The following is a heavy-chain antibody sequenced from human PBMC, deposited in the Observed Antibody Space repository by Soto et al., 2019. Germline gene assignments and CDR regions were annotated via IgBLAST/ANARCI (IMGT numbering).Heavy chain of an antibody. D-gene: IGHD5-18*01. CDR3: AKGRGYSYGPDADY. Sequence: EVQLLESGGGLVQPGGSLRLSCAASGFTFSSYAMSWVRQAPGKGLEWVSAISGSGGSTYYADSVKGRFTISRDNSKNTLYLQVNSLRAEDTAVYYCAKGRGYSYGPDADYWGQGTLVTVSS. V-gene: IGHV3-23*01. J-gene: IGHJ4*02. CDR1: GFTFSSYA. CDR2: ISGSGGST.